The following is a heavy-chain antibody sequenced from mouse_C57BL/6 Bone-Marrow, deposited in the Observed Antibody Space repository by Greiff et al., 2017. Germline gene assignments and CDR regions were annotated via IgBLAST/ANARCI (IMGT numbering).Heavy chain of an antibody. Sequence: QVQLKQSGAELVRPGASVKLSCKASGYTFTDYYINWVKQRPGQGLEWIARIYPGSGNTYSNEKFKGKATLTAEKSSSTAYMQLSSLTSEDSAVYCCARSYIGLYSKFDYWGQGTTLTVSS. J-gene: IGHJ2*01. CDR2: IYPGSGNT. CDR3: ARSYIGLYSKFDY. D-gene: IGHD2-5*01. V-gene: IGHV1-76*01. CDR1: GYTFTDYY.